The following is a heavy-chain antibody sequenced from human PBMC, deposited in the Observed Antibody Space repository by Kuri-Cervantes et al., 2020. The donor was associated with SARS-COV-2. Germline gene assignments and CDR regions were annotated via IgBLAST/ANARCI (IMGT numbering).Heavy chain of an antibody. CDR2: INPSGGT. Sequence: SETLSLTCAVFGVSLNTYSWSWIRQLPGKWLEWIGEINPSGGTKYKASLKGRVSISVDASKNQISLKLTSATAADAAVYYCARGHIGVVPSPFLGLGPQSYYYHMDVWGQGTTVTVSS. J-gene: IGHJ6*02. CDR1: GVSLNTYS. CDR3: ARGHIGVVPSPFLGLGPQSYYYHMDV. D-gene: IGHD2-2*01. V-gene: IGHV4-34*01.